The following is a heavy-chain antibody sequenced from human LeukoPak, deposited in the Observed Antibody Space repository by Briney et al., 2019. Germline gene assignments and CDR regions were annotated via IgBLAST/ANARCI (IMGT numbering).Heavy chain of an antibody. CDR3: ARKFKSPSGDAFDI. CDR2: VIPIFGTA. CDR1: GGTFSSYA. Sequence: SVKVSCKASGGTFSSYAISWVRQAPGQGLEWMGGVIPIFGTANYAQKFQGRVTMTEDTSTDTAYMELSSLRSEDTAVYYCARKFKSPSGDAFDIWGQGTMVTVSS. J-gene: IGHJ3*02. V-gene: IGHV1-69*06.